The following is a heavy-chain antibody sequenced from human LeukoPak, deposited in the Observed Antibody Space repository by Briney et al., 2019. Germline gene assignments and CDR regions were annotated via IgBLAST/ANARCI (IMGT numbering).Heavy chain of an antibody. D-gene: IGHD3-10*01. CDR1: GFNVSTNY. J-gene: IGHJ6*02. CDR2: IYSGGSA. Sequence: GGSLRLSCAASGFNVSTNYMSWVRQAPGKGLEWVSIIYSGGSAYYADSVKGRFTISRDNSKNTLYLQVNGLRAEDTAVYYCASGGVLWFGELLTYYHGMDVWGQGTTVTVSS. V-gene: IGHV3-66*01. CDR3: ASGGVLWFGELLTYYHGMDV.